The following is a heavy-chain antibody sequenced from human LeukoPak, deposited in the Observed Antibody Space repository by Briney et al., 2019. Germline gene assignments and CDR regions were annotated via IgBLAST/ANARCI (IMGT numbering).Heavy chain of an antibody. J-gene: IGHJ4*02. Sequence: GRSLRLSCSASGFAFSNYGVHWVRQAPCKGLEWVAVIWYDGSYKYYADSVKGRFTISRDNSKNTLYLQMNSLRAEDTAVYYCARDYSSSSANFDSWGQGTLVAVSS. D-gene: IGHD6-6*01. CDR1: GFAFSNYG. CDR3: ARDYSSSSANFDS. V-gene: IGHV3-33*01. CDR2: IWYDGSYK.